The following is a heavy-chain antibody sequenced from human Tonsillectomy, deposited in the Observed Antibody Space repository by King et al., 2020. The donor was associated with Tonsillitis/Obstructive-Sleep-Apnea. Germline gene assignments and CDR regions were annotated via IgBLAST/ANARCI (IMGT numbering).Heavy chain of an antibody. CDR1: GFTFSSYA. V-gene: IGHV3-23*04. J-gene: IGHJ6*02. Sequence: VQLVESGGGLVQRGGSLRLSCAASGFTFSSYAMNWVRQAPGKGPEWVSNFGGGGGSKYYADSVKGRLTISRDNPKNTLYLQMNSLRAEDTAIYYCEKQVTLQFIRHYHYYTLDVWGQGTMVTVSS. CDR3: EKQVTLQFIRHYHYYTLDV. CDR2: FGGGGGSK. D-gene: IGHD2-21*02.